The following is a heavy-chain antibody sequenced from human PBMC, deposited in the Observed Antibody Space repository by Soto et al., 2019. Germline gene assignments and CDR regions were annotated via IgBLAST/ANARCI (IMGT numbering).Heavy chain of an antibody. Sequence: QVQLVQSGAEVKKPGASVKVSCKASGYTFTSYDINWVRQATGQGLEWMGWMNPNSGNTSNAQKFQGRVSMNRNTSISTAYMELSSLRSEDTAVYYCAREISWMGVDYWGQGTLVTVSS. V-gene: IGHV1-8*01. J-gene: IGHJ4*02. CDR1: GYTFTSYD. D-gene: IGHD2-15*01. CDR2: MNPNSGNT. CDR3: AREISWMGVDY.